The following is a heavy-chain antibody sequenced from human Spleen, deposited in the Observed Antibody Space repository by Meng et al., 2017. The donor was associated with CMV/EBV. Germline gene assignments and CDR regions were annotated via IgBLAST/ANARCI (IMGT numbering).Heavy chain of an antibody. D-gene: IGHD6-6*01. V-gene: IGHV3-7*01. CDR2: IKQNGGDK. J-gene: IGHJ6*02. Sequence: GGSLRLSCAASGFTFSDYWMTWVRQAPGKGLEWVANIKQNGGDKYYVDSVKGPFTISRDNAKNSLSLQMNSLRAEDTAVYYCARDRGAARLDYMMDVWGRGTTVTVSS. CDR1: GFTFSDYW. CDR3: ARDRGAARLDYMMDV.